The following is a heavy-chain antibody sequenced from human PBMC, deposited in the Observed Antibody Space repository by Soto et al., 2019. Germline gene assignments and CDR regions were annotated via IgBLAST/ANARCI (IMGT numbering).Heavy chain of an antibody. CDR1: GFTFKTYA. D-gene: IGHD1-1*01. CDR3: AKVIGFWYNWNSIGIDY. J-gene: IGHJ4*02. Sequence: QVQLVESGGGVVQPGRSLRLSCAASGFTFKTYAMYWVRQAPGKGLEWVALISSDGNNKYHADSVKGRFTISRDNSKNTLYLQMDSLRTEDTAIYYCAKVIGFWYNWNSIGIDYWGQGTLVTVSS. CDR2: ISSDGNNK. V-gene: IGHV3-30*18.